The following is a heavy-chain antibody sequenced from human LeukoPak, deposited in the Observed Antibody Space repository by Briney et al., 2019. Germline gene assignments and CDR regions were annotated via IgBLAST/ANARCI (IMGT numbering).Heavy chain of an antibody. CDR1: GFTFNNYG. V-gene: IGHV3-30*02. D-gene: IGHD3-10*01. CDR2: IRYNGNNQ. CDR3: AKDSAFYYIDV. Sequence: PGGSLRLACAASGFTFNNYGMHWVRQAPGKGLEWVAFIRYNGNNQYYADSVKGRFTISRDNSKNTLYLQMNSLKGDDTAVYYCAKDSAFYYIDVWGKGTTAIISS. J-gene: IGHJ6*03.